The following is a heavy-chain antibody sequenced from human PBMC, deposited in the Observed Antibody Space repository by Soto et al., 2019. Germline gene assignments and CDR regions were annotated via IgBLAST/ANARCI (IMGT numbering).Heavy chain of an antibody. D-gene: IGHD3-22*01. CDR2: ISYDGSNK. V-gene: IGHV3-30*18. CDR1: GFTFSSYG. Sequence: QVQLVESGGGVVQPGRSLRLSCAASGFTFSSYGMHWVRQAPGKGLEWVAVISYDGSNKYYADSVKGRFTISRDNSKNTLYLQMNSLRAEDTAVYYCAKDGAGDSSGYYWKGIFDIWGQGTMVTVSS. CDR3: AKDGAGDSSGYYWKGIFDI. J-gene: IGHJ3*02.